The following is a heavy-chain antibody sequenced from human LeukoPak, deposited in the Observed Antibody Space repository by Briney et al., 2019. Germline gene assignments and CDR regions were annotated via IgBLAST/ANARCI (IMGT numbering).Heavy chain of an antibody. Sequence: GGSLRLSCAASGFAFSSYWMHWVRQAPGKGLVWVSRIYSDGSSTNYADSVKGRFTISRDNAKNTLYLQMNSLRAEDTAVYYCARDRSSLGLWFGELRNWGQGTLVTVSS. CDR1: GFAFSSYW. V-gene: IGHV3-74*01. CDR3: ARDRSSLGLWFGELRN. D-gene: IGHD3-10*01. CDR2: IYSDGSST. J-gene: IGHJ4*02.